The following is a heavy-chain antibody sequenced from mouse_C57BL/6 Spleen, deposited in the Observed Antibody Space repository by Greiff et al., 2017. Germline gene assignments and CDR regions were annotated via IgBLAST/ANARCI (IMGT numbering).Heavy chain of an antibody. D-gene: IGHD2-2*01. Sequence: DVHLVESGGGLVKPGGSLKLSCAASGFTFSDYGMHWVRQAPEKGLEWVAYISSGSSTIYYADTVKGRFTISRDNAKNTLFLQMTSLRSEDTAMYYCASSTMVTNAMDYWGQGTSVTVSS. CDR1: GFTFSDYG. CDR2: ISSGSSTI. J-gene: IGHJ4*01. CDR3: ASSTMVTNAMDY. V-gene: IGHV5-17*01.